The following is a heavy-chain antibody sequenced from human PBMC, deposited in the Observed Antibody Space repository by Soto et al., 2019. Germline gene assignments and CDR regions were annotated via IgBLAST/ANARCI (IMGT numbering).Heavy chain of an antibody. CDR1: GGTFSSYS. Sequence: QVQLVQSGAEVKKPGSSVKVSCKASGGTFSSYSINWVRQAPGQGLEWMGEIIPIFGTANYAQKFQGRVTISADESTSTDDMDLSSLRSEDKAVYYCARDGGRHSGGIDYWGQGTLVTVSS. CDR2: IIPIFGTA. D-gene: IGHD1-26*01. J-gene: IGHJ4*02. V-gene: IGHV1-69*01. CDR3: ARDGGRHSGGIDY.